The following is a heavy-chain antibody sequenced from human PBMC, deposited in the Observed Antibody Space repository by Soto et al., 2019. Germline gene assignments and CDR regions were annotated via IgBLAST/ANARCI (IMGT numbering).Heavy chain of an antibody. J-gene: IGHJ5*02. CDR3: ARGRVSGGKRTATRRAWFDP. V-gene: IGHV4-34*01. CDR1: GGSFSGYY. D-gene: IGHD6-6*01. CDR2: INQSGTT. Sequence: QVQLQQWGAGLLKPSETLSLTCAVYGGSFSGYYWSWIRQPPGKGLEWIGEINQSGTTNYNPSLKSRLTMSEDTSKIQFSMKLSSVTAADTAVYYCARGRVSGGKRTATRRAWFDPWGQGTLVTVSS.